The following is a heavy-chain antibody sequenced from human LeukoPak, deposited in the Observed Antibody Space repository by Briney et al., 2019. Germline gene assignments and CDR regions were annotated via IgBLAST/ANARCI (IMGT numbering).Heavy chain of an antibody. J-gene: IGHJ5*02. CDR3: ARADSGGDSSGYKWFHP. CDR1: GFTFSSYD. Sequence: PGGSLRLSCAASGFTFSSYDMHWVRQATGKGLEWVSAIGTAGDTYYPGSVKGRFTISRENAKNSLYLQMNSLRAGDTAVYYCARADSGGDSSGYKWFHPWGQGTLVTVSS. V-gene: IGHV3-13*01. D-gene: IGHD3-22*01. CDR2: IGTAGDT.